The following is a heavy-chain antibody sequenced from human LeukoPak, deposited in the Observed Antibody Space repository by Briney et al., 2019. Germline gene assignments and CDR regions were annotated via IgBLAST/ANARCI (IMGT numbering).Heavy chain of an antibody. CDR1: GFAFDEHG. CDR2: INWSGGST. J-gene: IGHJ4*02. V-gene: IGHV3-20*04. Sequence: PGGSLRLSCTASGFAFDEHGMSWVRQVPGKGLEWVSGINWSGGSTGYADPLRGRFTISRDNAKNSLCLQMDSLRAEDTALYYCARAPITSPFYFDYWGQGTLVTVSS. CDR3: ARAPITSPFYFDY. D-gene: IGHD2-2*01.